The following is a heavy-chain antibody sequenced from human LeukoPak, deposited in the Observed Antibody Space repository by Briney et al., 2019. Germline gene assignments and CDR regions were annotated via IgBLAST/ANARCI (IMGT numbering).Heavy chain of an antibody. CDR3: AGDQSDRSITIFGGVKSYYLDY. CDR1: GYTFTGYY. D-gene: IGHD3-3*01. V-gene: IGHV1-2*02. CDR2: VNPDSGGT. J-gene: IGHJ4*02. Sequence: ASVKVSCKASGYTFTGYYMHWVRQAPGQGLEGMGWVNPDSGGTNYAQKLQGRVTMTRDTSISTAHPELSRLGSDDQAVYYCAGDQSDRSITIFGGVKSYYLDYWGQGTLVTVSS.